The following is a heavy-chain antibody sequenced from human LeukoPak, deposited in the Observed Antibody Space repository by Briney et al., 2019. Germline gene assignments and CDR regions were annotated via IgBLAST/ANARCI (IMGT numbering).Heavy chain of an antibody. Sequence: GGSLRLSCAASGFTFSSYAMSWVRQAPGKGLEWVSAISGSGGSTYYADSVKGRFTISRDNSKNTLYLQMNSLRAEDTAVYYCGAREDVLLWFGEIFRWGQGTMVTVSS. V-gene: IGHV3-23*01. D-gene: IGHD3-10*01. CDR1: GFTFSSYA. J-gene: IGHJ3*01. CDR2: ISGSGGST. CDR3: GAREDVLLWFGEIFR.